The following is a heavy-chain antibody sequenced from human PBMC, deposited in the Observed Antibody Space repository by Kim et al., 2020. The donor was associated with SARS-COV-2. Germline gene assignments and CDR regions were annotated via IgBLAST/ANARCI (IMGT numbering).Heavy chain of an antibody. V-gene: IGHV4-39*01. CDR2: IYYSGST. J-gene: IGHJ3*02. CDR1: GGSISSSSYY. D-gene: IGHD4-17*01. CDR3: ARHPLLRSVDI. Sequence: SETLSLTCTVSGGSISSSSYYWGWIRQPPGKGLEWIGSIYYSGSTYYNPSLKSRVTISVDTSKNQFSLKLSSVTAADTAVYYGARHPLLRSVDIWGQGTMVTVSS.